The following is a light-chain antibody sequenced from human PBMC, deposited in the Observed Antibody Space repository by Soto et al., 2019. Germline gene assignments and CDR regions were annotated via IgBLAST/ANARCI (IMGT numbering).Light chain of an antibody. CDR3: QQRLNWPPG. CDR1: QSVTNY. J-gene: IGKJ1*01. V-gene: IGKV3-11*01. Sequence: EIFLTQSPDTLSLSPGERATLTCRASQSVTNYIAWYHQRPGQPPRLLIYDASNRATSVPARFSGTRSETDFTLTISDVEPADSGLDYCQQRLNWPPGFGQGTKVEIK. CDR2: DAS.